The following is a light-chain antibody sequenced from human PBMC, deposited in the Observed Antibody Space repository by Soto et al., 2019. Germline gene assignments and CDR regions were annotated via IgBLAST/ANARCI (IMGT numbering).Light chain of an antibody. J-gene: IGLJ2*01. CDR2: GNN. CDR1: SSNIGAGYD. Sequence: QSVLTQPPSVSGAPGQRVTISCTGSSSNIGAGYDVHWYQQLPGTAPKLLIYGNNNRPSGVPDRFSGSKSGTSASLAITGLQAEDEADYYCQSYDNSLSASVFGGGTKVTVL. V-gene: IGLV1-40*01. CDR3: QSYDNSLSASV.